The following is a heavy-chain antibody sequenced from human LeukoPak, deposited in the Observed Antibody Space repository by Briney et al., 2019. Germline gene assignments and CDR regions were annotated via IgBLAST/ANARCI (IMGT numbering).Heavy chain of an antibody. J-gene: IGHJ6*03. CDR1: GGSISSYY. D-gene: IGHD2-8*01. CDR2: IYYSGST. CDR3: ARARVSQIPGNYYYYMDV. V-gene: IGHV4-59*01. Sequence: SETLSLTCTVSGGSISSYYWSWIRQPPGKGLERIGYIYYSGSTNYNPSLKSRVTISVDTSKNQFSLKLTSMTAADTAVYYCARARVSQIPGNYYYYMDVWGKGTTVTVSS.